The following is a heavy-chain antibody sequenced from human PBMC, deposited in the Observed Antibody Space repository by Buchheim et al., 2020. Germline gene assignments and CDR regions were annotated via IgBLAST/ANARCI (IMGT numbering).Heavy chain of an antibody. Sequence: EVQLLESGGGLVQPGGSLRLSCAASGFTFSSYAMSWVRQAPGKGLEWVSAISCSGGSTYHADSVKGRFTISRDNSKNTLYLQMNSLRAEDTAVYYCAKTDTLSIAARLGYYYYYGMDVWGQGTT. D-gene: IGHD6-6*01. V-gene: IGHV3-23*01. CDR2: ISCSGGST. J-gene: IGHJ6*02. CDR3: AKTDTLSIAARLGYYYYYGMDV. CDR1: GFTFSSYA.